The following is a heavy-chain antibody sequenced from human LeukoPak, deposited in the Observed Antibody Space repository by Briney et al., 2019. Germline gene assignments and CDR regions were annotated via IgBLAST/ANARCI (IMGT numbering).Heavy chain of an antibody. CDR2: IYYSGST. J-gene: IGHJ2*01. V-gene: IGHV4-39*07. D-gene: IGHD6-19*01. CDR3: ARVRGIAVAGPGWYFYL. Sequence: WVRQPPGKGLEWIGSIYYSGSTYYNPSLKSRVTISVDTSKNQFSLKLSSVTAADTAVYYCARVRGIAVAGPGWYFYLWGRGTLVTVSS.